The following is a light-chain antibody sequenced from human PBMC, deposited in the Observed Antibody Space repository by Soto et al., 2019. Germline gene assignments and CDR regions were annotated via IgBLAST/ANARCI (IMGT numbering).Light chain of an antibody. Sequence: QSDLTQPASVSGSPGQSITISCTGTSSDVGSYNYVSWYKQHPGEVPKLLIFEVTNRPSGVSNRFSGSKSDKTASLTISGLQAEDEADYYCSSYTKKNTWVFGGGTQLTVL. CDR2: EVT. CDR1: SSDVGSYNY. J-gene: IGLJ2*01. V-gene: IGLV2-14*01. CDR3: SSYTKKNTWV.